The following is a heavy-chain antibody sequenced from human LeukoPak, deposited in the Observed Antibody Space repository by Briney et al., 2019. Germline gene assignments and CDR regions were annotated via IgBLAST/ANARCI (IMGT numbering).Heavy chain of an antibody. CDR3: ARRTVNTTKGYYYYYGMDV. Sequence: SGGPLTLSCAASRFTVYAFAMLWGRHPPGMGLVWVFLISGDGVSAYYAYPVRGRIDISRDNSKNSLYLQMNSLTIEDTALYYCARRTVNTTKGYYYYYGMDVWGQGTTVTVSS. D-gene: IGHD1-7*01. CDR1: RFTVYAFA. V-gene: IGHV3-43*02. CDR2: ISGDGVSA. J-gene: IGHJ6*02.